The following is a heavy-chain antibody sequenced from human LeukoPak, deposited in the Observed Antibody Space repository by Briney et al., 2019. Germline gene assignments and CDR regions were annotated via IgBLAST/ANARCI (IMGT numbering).Heavy chain of an antibody. D-gene: IGHD5-18*01. CDR2: IIPIFGTA. J-gene: IGHJ4*02. CDR3: ARDARPFDTAMANPFDY. V-gene: IGHV1-69*13. CDR1: GGTFSSYA. Sequence: SVKVSCKASGGTFSSYAISWVRQAPGQGLEWMGGIIPIFGTANYAQKFQGRVTITADESTSTAYMELSSLRSEDTAVYYCARDARPFDTAMANPFDYWGQGTLVTVPS.